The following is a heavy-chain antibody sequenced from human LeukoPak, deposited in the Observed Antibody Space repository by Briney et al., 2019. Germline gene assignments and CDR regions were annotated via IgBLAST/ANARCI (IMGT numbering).Heavy chain of an antibody. J-gene: IGHJ4*02. CDR3: AKGSTMVWGVPDY. CDR2: ISGSGGST. CDR1: GFTFSSYA. D-gene: IGHD3-10*01. Sequence: SGGSLRLSCAASGFTFSSYAMSWVRQAPGRGLEWVSVISGSGGSTYYADSVKGRFTISRDNSENTLYLQMNSLRVEDTAVYYCAKGSTMVWGVPDYWGQGTLVTVSS. V-gene: IGHV3-23*01.